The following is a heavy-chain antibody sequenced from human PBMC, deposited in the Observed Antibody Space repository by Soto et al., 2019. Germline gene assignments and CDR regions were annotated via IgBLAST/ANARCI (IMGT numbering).Heavy chain of an antibody. CDR2: IDPSDSYT. CDR1: GYSFTSYW. Sequence: PGESLKISCKGSGYSFTSYWISWVRQMPGKGLEWMGRIDPSDSYTNYSPSFQGHVTISADKSITTAYLQWSSLKASDTAIYYCELYPMGPAANSSGAGAVVYWGQGTLVTSPQ. D-gene: IGHD2-21*01. V-gene: IGHV5-10-1*01. CDR3: ELYPMGPAANSSGAGAVVY. J-gene: IGHJ4*02.